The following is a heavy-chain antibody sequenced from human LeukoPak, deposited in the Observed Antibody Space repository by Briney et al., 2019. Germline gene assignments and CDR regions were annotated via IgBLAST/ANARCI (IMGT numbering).Heavy chain of an antibody. CDR1: GGSISSGAYY. Sequence: SETLSLTCTVSGGSISSGAYYWSWIRQPPGKGLEWIGTIFRIGSTYYNPSLKSRVTISVDTSKNQFSLKLSSVTAADTALYYCARVIDVAAAGYFDSWGQGTQVTVSS. V-gene: IGHV4-39*07. CDR2: IFRIGST. D-gene: IGHD6-13*01. J-gene: IGHJ4*02. CDR3: ARVIDVAAAGYFDS.